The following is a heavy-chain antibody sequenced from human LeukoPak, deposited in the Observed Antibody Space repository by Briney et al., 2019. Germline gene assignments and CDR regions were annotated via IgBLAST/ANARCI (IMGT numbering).Heavy chain of an antibody. CDR1: GFIFSNYG. V-gene: IGHV3-33*01. J-gene: IGHJ4*02. Sequence: GRSLRLSSAASGFIFSNYGMHWARQAPGKGLEWMAFIWYDGSNKYYADSVKGRFTISRDNSKNTMYLEMNSLRAEDTAVYYCVRGLPVATEVADYWGQGTLVTVSS. D-gene: IGHD5-12*01. CDR3: VRGLPVATEVADY. CDR2: IWYDGSNK.